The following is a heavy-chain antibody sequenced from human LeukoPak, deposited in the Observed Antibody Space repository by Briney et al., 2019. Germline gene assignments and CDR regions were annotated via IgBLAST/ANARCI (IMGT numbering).Heavy chain of an antibody. CDR2: INWNGGST. Sequence: GGSLRLSCAASGFTFDDYGMSWVCQAPGKGLEWVSGINWNGGSTGYADSVKGRFTISRDNAKNSPYLQMNSLRAEDTALYYCARSVAASRDYWGQGTLVTVSS. J-gene: IGHJ4*02. CDR3: ARSVAASRDY. CDR1: GFTFDDYG. V-gene: IGHV3-20*04. D-gene: IGHD2-15*01.